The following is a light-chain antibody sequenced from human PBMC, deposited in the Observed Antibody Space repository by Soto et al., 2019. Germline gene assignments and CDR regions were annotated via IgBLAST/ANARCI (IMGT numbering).Light chain of an antibody. Sequence: EIVLTQSPVTLSLSPGERATLSCRASQSVSSNYLGWYQQKPGQAPRLLIYDASSRATGTPDRFSGSGSGTDFTLTISRLEPEDFAVYYCQHYGSSHSNTFGQGTKVDIK. CDR2: DAS. J-gene: IGKJ1*01. V-gene: IGKV3-20*01. CDR1: QSVSSNY. CDR3: QHYGSSHSNT.